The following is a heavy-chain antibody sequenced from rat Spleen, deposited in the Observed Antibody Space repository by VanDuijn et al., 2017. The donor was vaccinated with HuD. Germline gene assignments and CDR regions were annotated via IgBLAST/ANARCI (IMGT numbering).Heavy chain of an antibody. CDR2: ISPSGGST. CDR1: GFTFSNYG. V-gene: IGHV5-19*01. J-gene: IGHJ4*01. D-gene: IGHD5-1*01. Sequence: EVQLVESGGGLVQPGRSLKLSCAASGFTFSNYGMHWIRQAPTKGLEWVASISPSGGSTYYRDSVKGRFTISRDNAKSTLYLQMDSLRSEDTATYYCATSPNWENVMDAWGQGASVTVSS. CDR3: ATSPNWENVMDA.